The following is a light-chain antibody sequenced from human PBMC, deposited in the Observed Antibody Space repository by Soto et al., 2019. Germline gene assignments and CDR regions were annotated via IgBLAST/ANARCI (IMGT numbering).Light chain of an antibody. V-gene: IGKV1-33*01. CDR1: QDSSNF. Sequence: DIPMTQSPSSLSASVGDRVTITCQASQDSSNFLNWYQQKPGKAPKLLIYDVSNLETGVESRFSRSGSEPEFPFTISSLQPEDIATYYCQQFDNLPQWTFGQGTQVEIK. CDR2: DVS. CDR3: QQFDNLPQWT. J-gene: IGKJ1*01.